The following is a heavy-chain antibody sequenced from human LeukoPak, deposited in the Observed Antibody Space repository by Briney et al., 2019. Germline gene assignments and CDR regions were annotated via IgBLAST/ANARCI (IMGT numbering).Heavy chain of an antibody. Sequence: GRSPRLACPASALTFSRSAMSFARHAPGYWLESFSAISGSGGSTYYADSVKGRFTISRDNSKNTLYLQMNSLRAEDTAVYYCAKDHGSQRPAEYFQHWGQGTLVTVSS. CDR3: AKDHGSQRPAEYFQH. D-gene: IGHD1-26*01. CDR1: ALTFSRSA. J-gene: IGHJ1*01. V-gene: IGHV3-23*01. CDR2: ISGSGGST.